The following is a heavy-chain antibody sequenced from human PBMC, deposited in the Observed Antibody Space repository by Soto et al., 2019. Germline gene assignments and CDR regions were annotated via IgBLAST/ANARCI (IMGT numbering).Heavy chain of an antibody. CDR2: SGSSSSYT. J-gene: IGHJ4*02. CDR3: ERGGPTGYYEY. Sequence: QVQLVEAGGDLVKPGGSLSLSCAASGFPFSDYYMSWIRQAPGKWLEWVPSSGSSSSYTNYADSVKGRFTISRDNAKNSLYLQMNSRRADYTAVYYCERGGPTGYYEYCGQGTLVTVS. D-gene: IGHD3-9*01. CDR1: GFPFSDYY. V-gene: IGHV3-11*05.